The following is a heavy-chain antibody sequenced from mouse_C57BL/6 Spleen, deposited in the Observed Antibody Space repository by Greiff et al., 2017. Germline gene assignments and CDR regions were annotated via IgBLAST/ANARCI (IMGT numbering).Heavy chain of an antibody. D-gene: IGHD2-4*01. CDR2: INPSTGGT. CDR1: GYSFTGYY. J-gene: IGHJ1*03. CDR3: ARVGDYDVGYFDV. Sequence: EVQGVESGPELVKPGASVKISCKASGYSFTGYYMNWVKQSPEKSLEWIGEINPSTGGTTYNQKFKAKATLTVDISSSTAYMQLKSLTAEDSAVYYCARVGDYDVGYFDVWGTGTTVTVSS. V-gene: IGHV1-42*01.